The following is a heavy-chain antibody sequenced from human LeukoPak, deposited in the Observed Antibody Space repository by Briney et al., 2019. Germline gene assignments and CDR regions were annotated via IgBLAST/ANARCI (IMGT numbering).Heavy chain of an antibody. D-gene: IGHD2-15*01. CDR3: AIWSGGRGFDY. CDR2: ISSSGSTI. Sequence: GGSLRLSCAASGFTFSDYYMCWIRQAPGKGLEWVSYISSSGSTIHNADSVKGRFTISRDNAENSLYLQMNSLRAEDTAVYYCAIWSGGRGFDYWGQGTLVTVSS. J-gene: IGHJ4*02. V-gene: IGHV3-11*01. CDR1: GFTFSDYY.